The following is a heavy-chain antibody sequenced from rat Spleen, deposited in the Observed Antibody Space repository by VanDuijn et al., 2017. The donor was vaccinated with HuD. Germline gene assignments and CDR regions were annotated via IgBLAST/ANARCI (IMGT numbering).Heavy chain of an antibody. V-gene: IGHV5-29*01. Sequence: EVQLVESGGGLVQPGSPLKLSCAASGFTFSSNWLNWIRQAPGKGLEWVASLNPDGSNTYYRDSVKGRFTISRDNTKSTLYLQMDSLRSEDTATYYCTTGYYDGYYLVFDYWGQGVMVTVSS. J-gene: IGHJ2*01. CDR3: TTGYYDGYYLVFDY. CDR1: GFTFSSNW. D-gene: IGHD1-12*03. CDR2: LNPDGSNT.